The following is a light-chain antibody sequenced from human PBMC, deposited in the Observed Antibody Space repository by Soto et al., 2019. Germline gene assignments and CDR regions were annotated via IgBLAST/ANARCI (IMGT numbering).Light chain of an antibody. Sequence: QSVLTQPASVSGSPGQSITISCTGTSTDVGRYNYVSWYQQHPGKAPKLMVYDVSNRPSWVSNRFSGSKSGITASLTISGLQAVDEAYYYCTAYTSDSTYVFGTGTKVT. V-gene: IGLV2-14*01. CDR3: TAYTSDSTYV. J-gene: IGLJ1*01. CDR2: DVS. CDR1: STDVGRYNY.